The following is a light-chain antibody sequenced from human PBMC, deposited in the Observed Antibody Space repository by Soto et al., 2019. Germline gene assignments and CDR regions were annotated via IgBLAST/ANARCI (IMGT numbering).Light chain of an antibody. CDR2: DAS. V-gene: IGKV1-5*01. Sequence: DTQMTQSPSTLSASVGDRVTITCRASQTISTWLAWYQQKPGKAPKLLIYDASTLESGVPSRFSGSGSGTEFTLTISSLQPDDFATYYCQQSNSYSAAWTFGQGTKVDIK. J-gene: IGKJ1*01. CDR1: QTISTW. CDR3: QQSNSYSAAWT.